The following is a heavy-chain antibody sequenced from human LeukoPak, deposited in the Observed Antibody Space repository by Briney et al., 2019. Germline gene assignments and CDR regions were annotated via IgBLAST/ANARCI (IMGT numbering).Heavy chain of an antibody. J-gene: IGHJ4*02. D-gene: IGHD1-26*01. Sequence: SEALSLTCTVSGGSISSYYWSWIRQPAGKGLEWIGRIYSSGSTNYNPSLKSRVIMSVDTSKNQFSLKLTSVTAADTAVYYCAREPNYSESYLPDYWGQGTLVTVSS. CDR1: GGSISSYY. V-gene: IGHV4-4*07. CDR2: IYSSGST. CDR3: AREPNYSESYLPDY.